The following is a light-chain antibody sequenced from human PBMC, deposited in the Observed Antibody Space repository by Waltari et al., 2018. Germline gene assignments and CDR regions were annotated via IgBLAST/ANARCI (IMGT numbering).Light chain of an antibody. CDR2: AAS. J-gene: IGKJ1*01. CDR1: QSVSTK. CDR3: QHYEGWPPWT. V-gene: IGKV3-15*01. Sequence: EIVLTQSPATLSVSPGERATLSCRASQSVSTKVAWYQQRPGQGPRLLIYAASSRATGVPARFGGSGSETDFTLTISGLQSEDFAVYYCQHYEGWPPWTFGQGTKV.